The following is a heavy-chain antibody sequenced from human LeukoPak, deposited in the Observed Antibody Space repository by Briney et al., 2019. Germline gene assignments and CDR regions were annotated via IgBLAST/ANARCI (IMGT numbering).Heavy chain of an antibody. CDR3: ARGIYYYGSGSYSAYYFDY. D-gene: IGHD3-10*01. J-gene: IGHJ4*02. Sequence: SETLSLTCAVSGASMSSGGYSWSWIRQPAGKGLEWIGRIYTSGSTNYNPSLKSRVTMSVDTSKNQFSLKLSSVTAADTAVYYCARGIYYYGSGSYSAYYFDYWGQGTLVTVSS. V-gene: IGHV4-61*02. CDR2: IYTSGST. CDR1: GASMSSGGYS.